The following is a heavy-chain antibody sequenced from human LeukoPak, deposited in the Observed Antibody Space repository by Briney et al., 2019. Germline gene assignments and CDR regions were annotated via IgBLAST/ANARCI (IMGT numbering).Heavy chain of an antibody. CDR2: IKEDGSEK. CDR1: GFTFSSYW. Sequence: GGSLRLSCAASGFTFSSYWMSWVRQAPGKGLEWVANIKEDGSEKYYVDSVKGRFTISRDNAKNSLYLQMNSLRAEDTAVYYCARVLYSSWECYFDYWGQGTLVTVSS. V-gene: IGHV3-7*01. CDR3: ARVLYSSWECYFDY. D-gene: IGHD6-6*01. J-gene: IGHJ4*02.